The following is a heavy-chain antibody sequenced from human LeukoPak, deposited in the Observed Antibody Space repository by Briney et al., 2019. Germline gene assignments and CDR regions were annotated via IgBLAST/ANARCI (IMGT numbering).Heavy chain of an antibody. CDR1: GYSFTTYW. V-gene: IGHV5-51*01. Sequence: GESLKISCKGSGYSFTTYWIGWVRQMPGTGLEWMGVIYPDDSHTRYSPSFQGQVTISADKSISTAYLQWSSLKASDTAIYYCARHPRNYYVSSGYYSHDTFDIWGQGTMVTVFS. CDR2: IYPDDSHT. D-gene: IGHD3-22*01. J-gene: IGHJ3*02. CDR3: ARHPRNYYVSSGYYSHDTFDI.